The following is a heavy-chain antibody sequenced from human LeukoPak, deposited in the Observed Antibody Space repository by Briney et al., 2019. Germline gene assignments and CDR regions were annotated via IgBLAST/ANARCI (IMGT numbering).Heavy chain of an antibody. D-gene: IGHD6-13*01. Sequence: TLSLTCTVSGGSISSGGYYWSWIRQPPGKGLEWIGYIYHSGSTYYNPSLKSRVTISVDRSKNQFSLKLGSVTAADTAVYYCASSVYSSRGGAFDIWGQGTMVTVSS. J-gene: IGHJ3*02. CDR1: GGSISSGGYY. CDR3: ASSVYSSRGGAFDI. CDR2: IYHSGST. V-gene: IGHV4-30-2*01.